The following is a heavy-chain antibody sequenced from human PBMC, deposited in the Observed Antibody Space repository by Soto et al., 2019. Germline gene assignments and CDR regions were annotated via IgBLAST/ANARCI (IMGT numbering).Heavy chain of an antibody. D-gene: IGHD3-9*01. CDR2: ISHDGSTI. CDR1: GLIFSTYG. CDR3: ANPVQVNVYHYDIGYFDL. J-gene: IGHJ2*01. V-gene: IGHV3-30*18. Sequence: QVQLVESGGGVVQPGRSLRLSCAASGLIFSTYGMHWVRQAPGTGLEWVAVISHDGSTIYYADSVKGRFTISRDNSKYTLLLQKCSLRAEDTAVYDCANPVQVNVYHYDIGYFDLWGRGTLVTVSS.